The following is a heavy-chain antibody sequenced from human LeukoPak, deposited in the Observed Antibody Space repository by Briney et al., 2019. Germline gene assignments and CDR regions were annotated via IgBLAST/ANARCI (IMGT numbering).Heavy chain of an antibody. J-gene: IGHJ4*02. Sequence: SQTLSLTCTVSGGSISSGGYYWSWIRQHPGKGLEWIGYIYYSGSTYYNPSLKSRVTISVDTPKNQFSLKLSSVTAADTAVYYCASMSSFGSGWYAGADYWGQGTLVTVSS. CDR3: ASMSSFGSGWYAGADY. CDR1: GGSISSGGYY. D-gene: IGHD6-19*01. CDR2: IYYSGST. V-gene: IGHV4-31*03.